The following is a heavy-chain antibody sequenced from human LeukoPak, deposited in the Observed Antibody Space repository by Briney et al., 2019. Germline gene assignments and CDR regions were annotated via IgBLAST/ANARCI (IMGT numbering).Heavy chain of an antibody. Sequence: ASVKVSCKASGFTFTSSAVQWVRQARGQRLEWIGWIVVGSGNTNYAQKFQERVTITRDMSTSTAYMELSSLRSEDMAVYYCAAPVTSGGMDVWGQGTTVTVSS. J-gene: IGHJ6*02. CDR3: AAPVTSGGMDV. D-gene: IGHD2-21*02. CDR1: GFTFTSSA. CDR2: IVVGSGNT. V-gene: IGHV1-58*01.